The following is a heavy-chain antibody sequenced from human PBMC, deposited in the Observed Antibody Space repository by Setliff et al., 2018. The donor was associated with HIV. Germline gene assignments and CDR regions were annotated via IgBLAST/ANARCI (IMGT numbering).Heavy chain of an antibody. CDR1: GGSISSAGYY. CDR2: IYNTGSA. V-gene: IGHV4-31*03. J-gene: IGHJ4*02. D-gene: IGHD3-22*01. CDR3: ARGYTRGYFSHFDY. Sequence: SETLSLTCTVSGGSISSAGYYWSWVRQHPGKGLEWIGYIYNTGSAYFNPSLKSRLTISVDTSRNQFSLKLSSVTAADTAVYYCARGYTRGYFSHFDYWGQGTLVTSPQ.